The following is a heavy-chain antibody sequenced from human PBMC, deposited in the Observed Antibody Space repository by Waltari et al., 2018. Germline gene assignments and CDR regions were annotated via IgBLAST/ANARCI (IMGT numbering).Heavy chain of an antibody. D-gene: IGHD6-19*01. CDR2: MNPNSGNT. CDR3: ARVSSAPYRSAWHFDY. V-gene: IGHV1-8*01. J-gene: IGHJ4*02. CDR1: GYTLTSYD. Sequence: QVQLVQSGAEVKKPGASVKVSCKASGYTLTSYDINWVRQATGQGLEWMGWMNPNSGNTGYAQMFQGRVTMTRHTSISTAYMEVNSLTSEDTAVYYCARVSSAPYRSAWHFDYWGQGTLVTVSS.